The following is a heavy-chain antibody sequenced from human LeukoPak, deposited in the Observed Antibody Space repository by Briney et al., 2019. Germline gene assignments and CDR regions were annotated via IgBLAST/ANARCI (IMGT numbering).Heavy chain of an antibody. Sequence: GGSLRLSCAASGFTFSSYGMHWVRQAPGKGLEWVAVIWYDGSNKYYADSVKGRFTISRDNSKNTLYLQMNSLRAEDTAVYYCARDPSRDFYGDYDYFDYWGQGTLVTVSS. V-gene: IGHV3-33*01. CDR3: ARDPSRDFYGDYDYFDY. CDR1: GFTFSSYG. J-gene: IGHJ4*02. D-gene: IGHD4-17*01. CDR2: IWYDGSNK.